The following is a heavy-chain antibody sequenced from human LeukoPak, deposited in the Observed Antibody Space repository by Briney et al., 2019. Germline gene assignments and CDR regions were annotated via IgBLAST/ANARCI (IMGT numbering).Heavy chain of an antibody. J-gene: IGHJ4*02. Sequence: PGGSLRRSCAASGFTFSSYAMSWIRQTPGKGLEWVSAVSDDGRGTYYADSVKGRFTISRDNSKNTLYLQMSSLRPEDTALYYCSKEEKVLRVTTAFDQWGQGTLVTVSS. CDR2: VSDDGRGT. CDR3: SKEEKVLRVTTAFDQ. V-gene: IGHV3-23*01. D-gene: IGHD1-26*01. CDR1: GFTFSSYA.